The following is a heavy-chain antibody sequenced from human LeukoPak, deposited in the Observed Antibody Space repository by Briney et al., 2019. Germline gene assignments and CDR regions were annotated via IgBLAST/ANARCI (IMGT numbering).Heavy chain of an antibody. V-gene: IGHV4-39*02. CDR2: LYHTGSA. CDR3: ARDPYSGSYGDYYYYYMDV. Sequence: SETLSLTCTVSGGSISSNNYYWGRIRQPPGKGLEWIGSLYHTGSAYYNPSLKSRVTISMDVSKNHFSLKLSSVTAADTAVYYCARDPYSGSYGDYYYYYMDVWGKGTTVTIS. J-gene: IGHJ6*03. CDR1: GGSISSNNYY. D-gene: IGHD1-26*01.